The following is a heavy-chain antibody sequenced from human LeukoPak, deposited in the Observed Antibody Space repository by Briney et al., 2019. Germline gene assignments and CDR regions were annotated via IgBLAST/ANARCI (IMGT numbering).Heavy chain of an antibody. J-gene: IGHJ4*02. CDR1: GGSISSSSYY. CDR2: IYYSGST. CDR3: AGEYSSSPGRTFDY. Sequence: PSETLSLTCTVSGGSISSSSYYWGWIRQPPGRGLEWIGSIYYSGSTYYNPSLKSRVTISVDTSKNQFSLKLSSVTAADTAVYYCAGEYSSSPGRTFDYWGQGTLVTVSS. V-gene: IGHV4-39*07. D-gene: IGHD6-6*01.